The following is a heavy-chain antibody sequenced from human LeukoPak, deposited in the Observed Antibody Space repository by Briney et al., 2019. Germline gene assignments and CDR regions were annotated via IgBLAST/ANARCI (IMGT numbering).Heavy chain of an antibody. D-gene: IGHD3-3*01. J-gene: IGHJ6*02. V-gene: IGHV4-59*01. Sequence: SETLSLTCTVSVGSISSYYWSWIRQPPGKGLEWIGYIYYSGSTNYNPSLKSRVTISVDTSKNQFSLKLSSVTAADTAVYYCARDLSPYYDFWSGYSPYYYYGMDVWGQGTTVTVSS. CDR3: ARDLSPYYDFWSGYSPYYYYGMDV. CDR2: IYYSGST. CDR1: VGSISSYY.